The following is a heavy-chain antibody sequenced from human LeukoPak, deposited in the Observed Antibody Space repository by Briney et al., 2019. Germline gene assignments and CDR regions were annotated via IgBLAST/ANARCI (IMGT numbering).Heavy chain of an antibody. V-gene: IGHV3-21*01. D-gene: IGHD2-15*01. CDR2: ISSSSSYI. J-gene: IGHJ6*03. CDR1: GFTFSSYS. Sequence: GGSLRLSCAASGFTFSSYSMNWVRQAPGKGLEWVSSISSSSSYIYYADSVKGRFTISRDNAKNSLYLQMNSLRAEDTAVYYCARDRVVVVVAATHYYMDVWGKGTTVAVSS. CDR3: ARDRVVVVVAATHYYMDV.